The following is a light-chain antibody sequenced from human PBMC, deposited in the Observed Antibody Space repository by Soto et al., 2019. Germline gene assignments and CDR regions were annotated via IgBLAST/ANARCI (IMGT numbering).Light chain of an antibody. CDR1: QSVSSN. CDR2: GAS. Sequence: IVMTQSPATLSVSPGERATLACRASQSVSSNLAWYQQKPGQAPRLLIYGASTMATGIPARFSGRGSGTEFTLTISSLQSEDFAVYYCQQYKNWPPLMYTFGQGTKLEIK. CDR3: QQYKNWPPLMYT. V-gene: IGKV3-15*01. J-gene: IGKJ2*01.